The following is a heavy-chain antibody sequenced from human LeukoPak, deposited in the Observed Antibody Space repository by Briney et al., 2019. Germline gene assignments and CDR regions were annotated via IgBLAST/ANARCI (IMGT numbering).Heavy chain of an antibody. Sequence: SETLSLTCTVSGGSISSYYWSWIRQPAGKGLEWIGRIYTSGSTNYNPSLKSRVTMSVDTSKNQFSLKPSSVTAADTAVYYCARLVPERFFQLNPEGYYDYWGQGTLVTVSS. J-gene: IGHJ4*02. D-gene: IGHD3-3*01. CDR2: IYTSGST. CDR1: GGSISSYY. CDR3: ARLVPERFFQLNPEGYYDY. V-gene: IGHV4-4*07.